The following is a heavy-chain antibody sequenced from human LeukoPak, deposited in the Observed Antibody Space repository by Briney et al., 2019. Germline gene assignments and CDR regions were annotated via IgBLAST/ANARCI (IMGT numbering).Heavy chain of an antibody. J-gene: IGHJ4*02. V-gene: IGHV3-23*01. CDR3: AKWAGFGDS. Sequence: GGTLRLSCAASGITFSSHTMSWVRRAPGEGLEWVSGITASGGSTYYADSVKGRFTISRDNSKNMVYLQMSSLRAEDTAVYYCAKWAGFGDSWGQGTVVTVSS. CDR1: GITFSSHT. D-gene: IGHD3-10*01. CDR2: ITASGGST.